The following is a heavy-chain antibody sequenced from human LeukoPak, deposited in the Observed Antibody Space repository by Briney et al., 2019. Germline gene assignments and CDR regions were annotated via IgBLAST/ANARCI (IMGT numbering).Heavy chain of an antibody. CDR3: ARYGRIDY. D-gene: IGHD5-18*01. J-gene: IGHJ4*02. Sequence: GGLLLLCWAARGFTVSSYSIKWLRQAPGKVLEWVSYISSSSSTIYYADSVKGRFTISRDNAKNSLYLQMNSLRAEDTAVYCCARYGRIDYWGQGTLVSVAS. CDR2: ISSSSSTI. V-gene: IGHV3-48*04. CDR1: GFTVSSYS.